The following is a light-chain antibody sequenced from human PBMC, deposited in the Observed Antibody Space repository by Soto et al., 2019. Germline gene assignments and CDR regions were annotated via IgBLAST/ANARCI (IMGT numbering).Light chain of an antibody. Sequence: QSALTQPASVSGSPGQSITISCTGTSSDVGGYNYVSWYQQHPGKAPKIMIYDVSNRPSGVSNRFSGSKSGNTASLTISGLQAEDEADYYCNSYTSSSTLVFGTGTKVTV. V-gene: IGLV2-14*03. CDR3: NSYTSSSTLV. CDR1: SSDVGGYNY. CDR2: DVS. J-gene: IGLJ1*01.